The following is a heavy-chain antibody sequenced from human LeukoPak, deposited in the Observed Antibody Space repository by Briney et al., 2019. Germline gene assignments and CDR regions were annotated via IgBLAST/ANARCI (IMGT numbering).Heavy chain of an antibody. CDR2: MIPIFGTA. J-gene: IGHJ5*02. D-gene: IGHD3-3*01. CDR1: GGTFSSYA. CDR3: ARAITYYDFWSGYYSGGWWFDP. Sequence: SVKVSCKASGGTFSSYAISWVRQAPGQGLEWMGGMIPIFGTANYAQKFQGRVTITADESKRKEYMELRSLRSEDTAVYYCARAITYYDFWSGYYSGGWWFDPWGQGTLVTVSS. V-gene: IGHV1-69*13.